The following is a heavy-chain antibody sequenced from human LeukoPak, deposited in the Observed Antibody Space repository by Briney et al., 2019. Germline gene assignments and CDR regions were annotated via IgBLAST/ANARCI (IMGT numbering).Heavy chain of an antibody. J-gene: IGHJ4*02. CDR3: AKDGGGYCNNSSC. CDR2: ISDSGDKT. CDR1: GFTFSDYA. D-gene: IGHD2-2*01. V-gene: IGHV3-23*01. Sequence: GGSLRLSCAASGFTFSDYAMSWVRQAPGKGLECVSAISDSGDKTDYADSVRGRFTIYRDNSKDTLYLQMNSLGAADAAVYYCAKDGGGYCNNSSCWGQGTLVTVSS.